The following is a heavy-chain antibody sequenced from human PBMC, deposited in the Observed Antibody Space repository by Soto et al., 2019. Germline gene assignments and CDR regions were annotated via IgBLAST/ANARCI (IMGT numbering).Heavy chain of an antibody. Sequence: GGSLRLSCAASGFTFSGSTIHWVRQSSGKGLEWVGRIPSKTNTYATAYAASVKGRFTISRDDSKNTAYLQMDSLKTEDTAVYYCTRQHLDVPVASAIDYWGQGTLVTVSS. D-gene: IGHD6-19*01. V-gene: IGHV3-73*01. CDR1: GFTFSGST. CDR2: IPSKTNTYAT. J-gene: IGHJ4*02. CDR3: TRQHLDVPVASAIDY.